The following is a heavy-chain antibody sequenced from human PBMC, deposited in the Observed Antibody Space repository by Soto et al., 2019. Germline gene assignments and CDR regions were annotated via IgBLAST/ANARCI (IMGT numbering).Heavy chain of an antibody. V-gene: IGHV3-23*01. J-gene: IGHJ4*02. Sequence: GGSLRLSCAASGFSFGTFVMTWFRQAPGGGLEWVASITDSGYTASYAETVEGRFTVSRDNSKNKLHLQMNDLRAEDTATYYCAKNGQWLATPPEAWGQGTLVTVS. CDR1: GFSFGTFV. CDR2: ITDSGYTA. D-gene: IGHD6-19*01. CDR3: AKNGQWLATPPEA.